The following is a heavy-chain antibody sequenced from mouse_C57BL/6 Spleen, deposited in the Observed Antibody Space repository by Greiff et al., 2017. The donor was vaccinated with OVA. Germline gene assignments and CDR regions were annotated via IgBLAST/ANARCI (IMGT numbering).Heavy chain of an antibody. CDR2: NNYDGSST. J-gene: IGHJ4*01. V-gene: IGHV5-16*01. CDR1: GFTFSDYY. Sequence: EVQVVESEGGLVQPGSSMKLSCTASGFTFSDYYMAWVRQVPEKGLEWVANNNYDGSSTYYLDSLKSRFIISRDNAKNILYLQMSSLKSEDTATYYCARDGRGSRYYYAMDYWGQGTSVTVSS. CDR3: ARDGRGSRYYYAMDY. D-gene: IGHD1-1*01.